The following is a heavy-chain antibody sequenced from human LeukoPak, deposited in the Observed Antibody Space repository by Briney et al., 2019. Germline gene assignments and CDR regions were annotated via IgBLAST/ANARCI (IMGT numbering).Heavy chain of an antibody. CDR3: ARDRGYDYRGNYFDY. J-gene: IGHJ4*02. V-gene: IGHV3-64*01. Sequence: GGSLRLSCAASGLTFSSYAMHWVRQAPGKGLEYVSAISSNGGSTYYANSVKGRFTISRDNSKNTLYLQMGSLRAEDMAVYYCARDRGYDYRGNYFDYWGQGTLVTVSS. CDR2: ISSNGGST. CDR1: GLTFSSYA. D-gene: IGHD5-12*01.